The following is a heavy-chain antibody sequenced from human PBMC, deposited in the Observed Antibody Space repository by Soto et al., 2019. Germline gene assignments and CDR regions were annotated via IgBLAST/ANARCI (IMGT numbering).Heavy chain of an antibody. Sequence: SVKVSCKASGGTFSSYTISWVRQAPGQGLEWMGRIIPILGIANYAQKFQGRVTITADKSTSTAYMELSSLRSEDTAVYYCAESLTMIVVVIIGDACDIWGQGTMGTVS. D-gene: IGHD3-22*01. V-gene: IGHV1-69*02. J-gene: IGHJ3*02. CDR3: AESLTMIVVVIIGDACDI. CDR2: IIPILGIA. CDR1: GGTFSSYT.